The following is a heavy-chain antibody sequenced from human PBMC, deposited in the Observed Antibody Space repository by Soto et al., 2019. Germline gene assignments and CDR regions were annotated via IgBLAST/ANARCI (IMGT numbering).Heavy chain of an antibody. CDR3: AKGGSSRHYYYGMDV. J-gene: IGHJ6*04. CDR1: GLTFSSYG. Sequence: PGGSLRLSCAASGLTFSSYGMHWVRQAPGKGLEWVAVISYDGSNKYYADSVKGRFTISRDNSKNTLYLQMNSLRAEDTAVYYCAKGGSSRHYYYGMDVWGKGPTVTVSS. V-gene: IGHV3-30*18. D-gene: IGHD6-6*01. CDR2: ISYDGSNK.